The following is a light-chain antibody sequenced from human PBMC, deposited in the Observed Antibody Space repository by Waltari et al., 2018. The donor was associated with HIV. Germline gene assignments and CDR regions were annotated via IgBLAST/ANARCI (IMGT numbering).Light chain of an antibody. J-gene: IGLJ1*01. CDR3: HAIASDGALV. Sequence: YEMTLPTSESVSPGQTARITCSEDTLAKQYATWNKQKPGQAPQLVMYLHISGPSGILARFLCSSSVTAVTLTISRVHAADEADYYCHAIASDGALVFGAGTKVAVL. CDR1: TLAKQY. V-gene: IGLV3-25*03. CDR2: LHI.